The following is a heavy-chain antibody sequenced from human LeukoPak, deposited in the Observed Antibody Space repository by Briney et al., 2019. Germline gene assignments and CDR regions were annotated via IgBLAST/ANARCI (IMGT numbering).Heavy chain of an antibody. CDR3: ARTYYDFWSGYYSHEGNPFDY. CDR2: ISSSSSTI. D-gene: IGHD3-3*01. CDR1: GFTFSSYS. J-gene: IGHJ4*02. V-gene: IGHV3-48*01. Sequence: GGSLRLSCAASGFTFSSYSMNWVRQAPGKGLEWVSDISSSSSTIYYADSVKGRFTISRDNAKNSLYLEMNSPRAEDTAVYYCARTYYDFWSGYYSHEGNPFDYWGQGTLVTVSS.